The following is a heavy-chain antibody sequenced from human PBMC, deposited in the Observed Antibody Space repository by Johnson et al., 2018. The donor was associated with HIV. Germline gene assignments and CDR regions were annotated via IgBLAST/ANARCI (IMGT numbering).Heavy chain of an antibody. CDR3: ARTVGVGATFDAFDI. Sequence: VHLVESWGGVVRPGGSLRLSCAASGFTFDDYGMSWVRQAPGKGLEWVSGINWNGGSTGYADSVKGRFTISRDNAKNSLYLQMNSLRAEDTALYYCARTVGVGATFDAFDIWGQGTMVTVSS. D-gene: IGHD1-26*01. V-gene: IGHV3-20*04. CDR1: GFTFDDYG. CDR2: INWNGGST. J-gene: IGHJ3*02.